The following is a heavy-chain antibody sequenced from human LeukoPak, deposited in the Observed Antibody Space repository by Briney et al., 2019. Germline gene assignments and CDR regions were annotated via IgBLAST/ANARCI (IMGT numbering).Heavy chain of an antibody. Sequence: GGSLRLSRAASGFTVSSNYMSWVRQAPGKGLEWVSVIYSGGSTYYADSVKGRFTISRDNAKNSLYLQMNSLRAEDTAVYYCARDFRLEPFDYWGQGTLVTVSS. D-gene: IGHD1-1*01. CDR1: GFTVSSNY. CDR2: IYSGGST. CDR3: ARDFRLEPFDY. J-gene: IGHJ4*02. V-gene: IGHV3-53*01.